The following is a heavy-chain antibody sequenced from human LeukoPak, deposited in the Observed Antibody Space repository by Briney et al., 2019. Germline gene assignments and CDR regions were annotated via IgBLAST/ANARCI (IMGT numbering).Heavy chain of an antibody. Sequence: QPGGSLRLSCAASGFTFSSYAMSWVRQAPGKGLEWVSAISSNGGSTYYADSVKGRFTISRDNSKNTLFLQMGSLRAEDMAVYYCTRSNNIVGATYFDYWGQGTLVTVSS. V-gene: IGHV3-64*02. CDR1: GFTFSSYA. D-gene: IGHD1-26*01. J-gene: IGHJ4*02. CDR2: ISSNGGST. CDR3: TRSNNIVGATYFDY.